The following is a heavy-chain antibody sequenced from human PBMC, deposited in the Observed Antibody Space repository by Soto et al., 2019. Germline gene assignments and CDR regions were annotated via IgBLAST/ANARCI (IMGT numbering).Heavy chain of an antibody. CDR1: GGSFSGYY. D-gene: IGHD4-4*01. V-gene: IGHV4-34*01. CDR3: ASLGSLTINNWFDP. Sequence: PSETLSLTCAVYGGSFSGYYWSWVRQPPGKGLEWIGEINHSGSTNYNPSLKSRVTISVDTSKNQFSLNLSSVTAADTAVYYCASLGSLTINNWFDPWGQGTLVTVSS. CDR2: INHSGST. J-gene: IGHJ5*02.